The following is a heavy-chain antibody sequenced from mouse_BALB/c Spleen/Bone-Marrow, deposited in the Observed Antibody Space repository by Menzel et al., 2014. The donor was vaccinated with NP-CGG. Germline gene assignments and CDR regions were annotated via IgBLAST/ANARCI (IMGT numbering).Heavy chain of an antibody. CDR1: GYTFTYYT. CDR3: AREVYGSWFAY. V-gene: IGHV1-4*01. J-gene: IGHJ3*01. CDR2: INPISDYT. D-gene: IGHD2-2*01. Sequence: VHLVESGAELARPGASVKMSCKASGYTFTYYTMYWVKQRPGQGLEWIGYINPISDYTNYNQKFKDKATSTADKSSSTAYTQLSSLTSEDSAVYYCAREVYGSWFAYWGQGTLVTVSA.